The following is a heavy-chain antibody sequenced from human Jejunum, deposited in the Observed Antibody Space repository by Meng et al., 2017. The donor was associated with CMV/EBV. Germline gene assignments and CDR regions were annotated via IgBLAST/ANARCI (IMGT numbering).Heavy chain of an antibody. J-gene: IGHJ6*04. V-gene: IGHV1-69*04. Sequence: NWVRPDPGRGVEWMGLIIPEKGEPDYSQKFQGRVAIPADRCTATFFLYLTGLRSDDTAVYYCARGRYTDSRNYPSTLYYYSAVDVWGKGTTVTVSS. CDR2: IIPEKGEP. CDR3: ARGRYTDSRNYPSTLYYYSAVDV. D-gene: IGHD3-16*02.